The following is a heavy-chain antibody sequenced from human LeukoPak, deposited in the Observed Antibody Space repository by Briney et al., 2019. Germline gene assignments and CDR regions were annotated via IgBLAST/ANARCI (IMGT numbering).Heavy chain of an antibody. J-gene: IGHJ4*02. V-gene: IGHV4-4*09. CDR2: ISSSGSV. Sequence: SETLSLTCTVSRGSISGSIRSYYWSWLRQPPGKGLEWIGYISSSGSVNDNPSLRSRVTISVDTSKNQFFLNLSSVSAADTAVYYCARIALGYSGACYFDYWGQGTLVTVSP. CDR3: ARIALGYSGACYFDY. CDR1: RGSISGSIRSYY. D-gene: IGHD5-12*01.